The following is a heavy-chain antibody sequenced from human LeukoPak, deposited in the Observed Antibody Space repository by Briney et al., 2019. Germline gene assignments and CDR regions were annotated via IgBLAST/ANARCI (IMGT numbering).Heavy chain of an antibody. D-gene: IGHD3-22*01. J-gene: IGHJ5*02. CDR3: ARGYYYDSSGYHRWFDP. CDR1: GYTFTSYG. Sequence: ASVKVSCKASGYTFTSYGISWVRQAPGQGLEWMGWISAYNGNTNYAQKLQGRVTMTTDTSTSTAYMELRSLRSDDTAVYYCARGYYYDSSGYHRWFDPWGQGTLVTVSS. CDR2: ISAYNGNT. V-gene: IGHV1-18*01.